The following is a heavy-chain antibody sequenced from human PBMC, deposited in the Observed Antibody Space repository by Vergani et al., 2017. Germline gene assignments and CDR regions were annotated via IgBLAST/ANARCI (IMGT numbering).Heavy chain of an antibody. D-gene: IGHD2-15*01. CDR3: ASLGYCSGGSCYSAFDI. CDR1: GGSISSSSYY. Sequence: QLQLQESGPGLVKPSETLSLTCTVSGGSISSSSYYWGWIRQPPGKGLEWIGSIYYSGSTYYNPSLKSRVTISVDTSKNQFSLKLSSVTAADTAVYYCASLGYCSGGSCYSAFDIWGQGTIVTVSS. J-gene: IGHJ3*02. CDR2: IYYSGST. V-gene: IGHV4-39*07.